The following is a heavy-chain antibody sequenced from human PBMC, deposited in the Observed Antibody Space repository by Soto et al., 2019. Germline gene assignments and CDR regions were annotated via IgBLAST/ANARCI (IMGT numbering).Heavy chain of an antibody. J-gene: IGHJ6*03. Sequence: QVQLVESGGGVVQPGRSLRLSCAASEFTFSRHGMHWVRQAPGKGLQWVGVIWSDGSNEVYADSVKGQFIISRDNSKNILDVQMNSLRAEDTAVYYCARERTFGDNKHNYMDVWGTGITVTVSS. CDR1: EFTFSRHG. V-gene: IGHV3-33*01. CDR3: ARERTFGDNKHNYMDV. CDR2: IWSDGSNE. D-gene: IGHD3-10*01.